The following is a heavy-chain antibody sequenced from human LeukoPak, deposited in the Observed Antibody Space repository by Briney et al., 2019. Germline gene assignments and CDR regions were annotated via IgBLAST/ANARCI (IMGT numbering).Heavy chain of an antibody. CDR1: GGSFSAYS. CDR3: ARPTAIGAVTADAFDI. V-gene: IGHV4-34*01. J-gene: IGHJ3*02. Sequence: KPSETLSLTCAVYGGSFSAYSWNWIRQAPGKGLEWIGEINHSESTNYNPSLKSRVTISVDTSKNQFSLKLSSVTAADTAVYYCARPTAIGAVTADAFDIWGQGTMVTVSS. D-gene: IGHD2-21*02. CDR2: INHSEST.